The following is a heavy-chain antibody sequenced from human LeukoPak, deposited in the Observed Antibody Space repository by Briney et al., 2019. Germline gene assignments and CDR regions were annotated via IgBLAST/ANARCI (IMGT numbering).Heavy chain of an antibody. CDR3: ASTILWFGEPGAFDI. CDR1: GASISSYY. CDR2: IYTSGST. V-gene: IGHV4-4*07. Sequence: SETLSLTCTVSGASISSYYWSWIRQPAGKGLEWIGRIYTSGSTNYNPSLKSRVTMSVDTSKNQFSLKLSSVTAADTAVYYCASTILWFGEPGAFDIWGQGTMVTVSS. J-gene: IGHJ3*02. D-gene: IGHD3-10*01.